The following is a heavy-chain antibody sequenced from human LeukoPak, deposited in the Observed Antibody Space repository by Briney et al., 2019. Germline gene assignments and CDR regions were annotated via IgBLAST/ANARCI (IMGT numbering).Heavy chain of an antibody. D-gene: IGHD3-22*01. CDR1: GFTFSSYA. V-gene: IGHV3-23*01. CDR3: ANLLGAGYYDSSGYYRTFDY. Sequence: GGTLRLSCAASGFTFSSYAMSWVRQAPGKGLEWVSTISGSAGSTYYADPVKGRFTISRDNSKNTLYLQMNSLRAEDTAVYYCANLLGAGYYDSSGYYRTFDYWGQGTLVTVSS. J-gene: IGHJ4*02. CDR2: ISGSAGST.